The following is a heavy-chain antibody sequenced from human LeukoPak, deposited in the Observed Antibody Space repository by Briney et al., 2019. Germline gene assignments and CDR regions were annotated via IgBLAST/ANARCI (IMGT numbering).Heavy chain of an antibody. Sequence: SETLSLTCTVSGYSISSGYYWGWIRQPPGKGLEWIGSIYHSGSTNYNPSLKSRVTISVGTSKNQFSLKLSSVTAADTAVYYCARVDLYSASWVFDYWGQGTLVTVSS. V-gene: IGHV4-38-2*02. CDR2: IYHSGST. CDR1: GYSISSGYY. J-gene: IGHJ4*02. D-gene: IGHD2-15*01. CDR3: ARVDLYSASWVFDY.